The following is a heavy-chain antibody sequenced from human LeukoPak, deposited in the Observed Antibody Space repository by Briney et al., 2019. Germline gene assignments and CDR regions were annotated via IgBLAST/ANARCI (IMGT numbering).Heavy chain of an antibody. D-gene: IGHD3-22*01. V-gene: IGHV4-59*11. CDR2: IYHSGTT. CDR3: ARQSLVDYTDSSGPFRWFDT. Sequence: PSETLSLTCTVSAGSIGSHYWSWIRQPPGKGLEWIGYIYHSGTTEYNPSLKSRVTISVDTSKNHFFLKMSSMTAADTALYYCARQSLVDYTDSSGPFRWFDTWGQGTLVNVFS. CDR1: AGSIGSHY. J-gene: IGHJ5*02.